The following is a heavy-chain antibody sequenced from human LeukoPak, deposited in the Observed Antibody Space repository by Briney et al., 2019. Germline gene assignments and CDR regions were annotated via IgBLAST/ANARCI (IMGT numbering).Heavy chain of an antibody. J-gene: IGHJ3*02. V-gene: IGHV4-59*08. Sequence: SETLSLTCTVSGGSISSYYWSWIRQPPGKGLEWIGYIYYSGSTNYNPSLKSRVTISVDTSKNQFSPKLSSVTAADTAVYYCARRVGVVVPAAMTRGNAFDIWGQGTMVTVSS. CDR2: IYYSGST. CDR1: GGSISSYY. D-gene: IGHD2-2*01. CDR3: ARRVGVVVPAAMTRGNAFDI.